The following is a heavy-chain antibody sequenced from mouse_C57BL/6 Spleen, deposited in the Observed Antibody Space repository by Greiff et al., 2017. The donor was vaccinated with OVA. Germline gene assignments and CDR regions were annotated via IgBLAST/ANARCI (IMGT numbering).Heavy chain of an antibody. J-gene: IGHJ3*01. CDR3: TRKGYYYGSPSWFAY. Sequence: VQLQESGAELVRPGASVTLSCKASGYTFTDYEMHWVKQTPVHGLEWIGAIDPETGGTDYNQKFKGKAILTADKSSSTAYMELRSLTSEDSAVYYCTRKGYYYGSPSWFAYWGQGTLVTVSA. D-gene: IGHD1-1*01. CDR1: GYTFTDYE. V-gene: IGHV1-15*01. CDR2: IDPETGGT.